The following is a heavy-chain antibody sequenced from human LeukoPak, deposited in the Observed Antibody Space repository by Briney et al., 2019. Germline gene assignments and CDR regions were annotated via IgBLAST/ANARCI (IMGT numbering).Heavy chain of an antibody. CDR2: IYYSGST. Sequence: PSETLSLTCTGSGGSISSYYWSWIRQPPGKGLEWIGYIYYSGSTNYNPSLKSRVTISVDTSKNQFSLKLSSVTAADTAVYYCARQGPPGAAACRRNWFDPWGQGTLVTVSS. CDR1: GGSISSYY. J-gene: IGHJ5*02. D-gene: IGHD6-13*01. CDR3: ARQGPPGAAACRRNWFDP. V-gene: IGHV4-59*08.